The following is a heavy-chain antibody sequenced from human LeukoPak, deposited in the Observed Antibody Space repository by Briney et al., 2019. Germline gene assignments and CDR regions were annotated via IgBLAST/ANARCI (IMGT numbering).Heavy chain of an antibody. D-gene: IGHD4-17*01. V-gene: IGHV3-21*01. Sequence: PGGSLRLSCAASGFTFSSYSMNWVRQAPGKGLEWVSSISSSSSYIYYADSVKGRFTISRDNAKNSLYLQMNSLRAEDTAVYYCARGGQHSYGDSPADAFDIWGQGTMVTVSS. CDR1: GFTFSSYS. CDR2: ISSSSSYI. CDR3: ARGGQHSYGDSPADAFDI. J-gene: IGHJ3*02.